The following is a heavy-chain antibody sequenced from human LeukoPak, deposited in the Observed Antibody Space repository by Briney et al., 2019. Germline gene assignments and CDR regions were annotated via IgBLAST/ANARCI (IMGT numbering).Heavy chain of an antibody. CDR3: ASGGSSSRSGLDY. CDR2: ISSSSSYI. J-gene: IGHJ4*02. CDR1: GFTFSSYS. D-gene: IGHD6-13*01. V-gene: IGHV3-21*01. Sequence: PGGSLRLSCAASGFTFSSYSMNWVRQAPGEGLEWVSSISSSSSYIYYADPVKGRFTISRDNAKNSLYLQMNSLRAEDTAVYYCASGGSSSRSGLDYWGQGTLVTVSS.